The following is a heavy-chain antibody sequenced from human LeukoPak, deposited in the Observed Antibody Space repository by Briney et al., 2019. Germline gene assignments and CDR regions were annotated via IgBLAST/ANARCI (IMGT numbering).Heavy chain of an antibody. V-gene: IGHV3-30*02. J-gene: IGHJ4*02. D-gene: IGHD2-15*01. CDR1: GFTFSSYG. Sequence: PGGSLRLSCAASGFTFSSYGMHWVRQAPGKGLEWVAFISNKYYADSVKGRFTISRDNSKNTLYLQMNSLRAEDTAVYYCAKMYCSGGSCYSVDYWGQGTLVTVSS. CDR3: AKMYCSGGSCYSVDY. CDR2: ISNK.